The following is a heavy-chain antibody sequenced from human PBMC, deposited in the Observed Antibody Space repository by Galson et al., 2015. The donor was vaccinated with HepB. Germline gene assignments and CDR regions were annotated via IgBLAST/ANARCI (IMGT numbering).Heavy chain of an antibody. CDR1: GFPFSNYA. J-gene: IGHJ4*02. CDR3: ARRAGASGGFSFDY. D-gene: IGHD3-16*01. Sequence: SLRHSCAASGFPFSNYAMHWVRQTPGKGLEWMTVILHDAHNRYYADSVEGRFTVSRDNSKNTVYLQMHSLRPEDTAIYYCARRAGASGGFSFDYWGQGSLVTVSS. CDR2: ILHDAHNR. V-gene: IGHV3-30*04.